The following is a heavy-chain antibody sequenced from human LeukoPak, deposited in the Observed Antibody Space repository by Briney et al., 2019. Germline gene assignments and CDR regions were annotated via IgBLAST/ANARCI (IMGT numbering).Heavy chain of an antibody. V-gene: IGHV4-61*03. CDR3: ATGGSLAAAGDY. CDR2: IYNSEST. Sequence: KPSETLLLTCTVPRGPVSNGHYYTSCIPQPPGKGLEWLGYIYNSESTKYNPSLKNRDTISVDTSKNHFSLKLSSGTAVDTAVYYCATGGSLAAAGDYWGQGTLVTVSS. J-gene: IGHJ4*02. CDR1: RGPVSNGHYY. D-gene: IGHD6-13*01.